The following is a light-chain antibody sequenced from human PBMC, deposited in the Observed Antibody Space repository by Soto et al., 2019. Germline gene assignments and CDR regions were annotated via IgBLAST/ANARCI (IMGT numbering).Light chain of an antibody. CDR1: SSDVGGYNY. CDR2: EVG. J-gene: IGLJ3*02. CDR3: SSYTSTFTVV. V-gene: IGLV2-14*01. Sequence: QSVLTQPASVSGSPGQSTTISCTGTSSDVGGYNYVSWYQQHPGKAPKLMIYEVGHRPSGVSNRFSGSKSGNTASLTISGLQAEDEADYYCSSYTSTFTVVFGGGTKVTVL.